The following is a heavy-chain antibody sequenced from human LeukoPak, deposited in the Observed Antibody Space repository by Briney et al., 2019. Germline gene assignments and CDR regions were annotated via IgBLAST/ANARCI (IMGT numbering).Heavy chain of an antibody. Sequence: GRSLRLSCAASGFTFSSYGMHWVRQAPGKGLEWVAVISYDGSNKYYADSVKGRFTISRDNSKNTLYLQMNSLRAEDTAVYYCAKDPEYYYDSSGYIGYWGQGTLVTVSS. CDR1: GFTFSSYG. V-gene: IGHV3-30*18. J-gene: IGHJ4*02. D-gene: IGHD3-22*01. CDR2: ISYDGSNK. CDR3: AKDPEYYYDSSGYIGY.